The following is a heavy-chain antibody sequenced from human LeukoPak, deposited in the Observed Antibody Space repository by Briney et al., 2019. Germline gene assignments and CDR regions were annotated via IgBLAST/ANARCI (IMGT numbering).Heavy chain of an antibody. J-gene: IGHJ4*02. D-gene: IGHD6-13*01. Sequence: SQTLPLTCTVSGASISNGDYYWSWIRQPPGKRLEWIGYISYSGSTYYNPSLKSRLTISVDTSKNQFSLKLSSVTSTDTAVYYCARSTAAGTYYFDYWGQGTLVTVSS. CDR2: ISYSGST. V-gene: IGHV4-30-4*08. CDR3: ARSTAAGTYYFDY. CDR1: GASISNGDYY.